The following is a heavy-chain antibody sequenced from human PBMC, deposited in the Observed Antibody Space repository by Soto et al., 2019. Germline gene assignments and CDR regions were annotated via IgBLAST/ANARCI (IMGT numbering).Heavy chain of an antibody. D-gene: IGHD2-15*01. V-gene: IGHV3-64D*06. CDR2: ISSNRGNT. J-gene: IGHJ5*02. CDR1: GFTFSSYA. Sequence: PGGSLRLSCSASGFTFSSYAMHWVRQAPGKGLEYVSAISSNRGNTYYADSVKGRFTISRDNSKNTLYLQMSSLRAEDTAVYYCVKGAGDNYGYCSGGSCYWKAWFDTWGQGTLVTVSS. CDR3: VKGAGDNYGYCSGGSCYWKAWFDT.